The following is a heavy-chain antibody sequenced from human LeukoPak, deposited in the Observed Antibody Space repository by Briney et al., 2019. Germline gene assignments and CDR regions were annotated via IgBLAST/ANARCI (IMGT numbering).Heavy chain of an antibody. Sequence: SETLSLTCTVSGGSINSGSYYWNWIRQPAGKGLEWIGRIYTSGSTNYNPSLKSRVTMSVDTSKNQFSLKLSSVTAADTAVYYCARDWWPGGYGDPTRYYYYYMDVWGKGTTVTVSS. CDR1: GGSINSGSYY. CDR3: ARDWWPGGYGDPTRYYYYYMDV. V-gene: IGHV4-61*02. D-gene: IGHD4-17*01. CDR2: IYTSGST. J-gene: IGHJ6*03.